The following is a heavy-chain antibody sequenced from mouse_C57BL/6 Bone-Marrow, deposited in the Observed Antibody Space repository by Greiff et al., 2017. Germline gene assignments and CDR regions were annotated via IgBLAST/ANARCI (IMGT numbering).Heavy chain of an antibody. J-gene: IGHJ3*01. CDR3: ARSYGSSYDAY. CDR1: GFTFTDYY. CDR2: LRNKANGYTT. V-gene: IGHV7-3*01. Sequence: DVMLVESGGGLVQPGGSLSLSCAASGFTFTDYYMSWVRQPPGKALEWLGFLRNKANGYTTEYSASVKGRFTISRDNSQSILYLQMNALRAEDSATYYCARSYGSSYDAYWGQGTLVTVSA. D-gene: IGHD1-1*01.